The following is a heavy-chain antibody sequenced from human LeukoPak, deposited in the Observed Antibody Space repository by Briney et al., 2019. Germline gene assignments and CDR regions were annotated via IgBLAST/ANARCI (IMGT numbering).Heavy chain of an antibody. J-gene: IGHJ4*02. CDR2: IYSGGST. CDR3: ARSPIFPYYFDY. V-gene: IGHV3-53*01. CDR1: GFTFSSYA. Sequence: GSLRLSCAASGFTFSSYAMHWVRQAPGKGLEWVSTIYSGGSTYYADSVKGRFTISRDNSKNTLYLQMNSLRAEDTAVFYCARSPIFPYYFDYWGQGTLVIVSS.